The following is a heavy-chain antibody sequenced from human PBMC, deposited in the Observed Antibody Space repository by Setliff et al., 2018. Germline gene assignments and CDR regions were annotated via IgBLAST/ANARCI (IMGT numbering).Heavy chain of an antibody. CDR3: TRDWGEAGSTNAFYI. CDR2: INFDGSST. D-gene: IGHD1-26*01. Sequence: PGGSLRLSCEASGLTLSHYWMHWVRQGPGKGLVWVSYINFDGSSTNYADSVKGRFTISRDNAKNTLYLQMNRLRAEDTAVYYCTRDWGEAGSTNAFYIWGQGTVVTVSS. V-gene: IGHV3-74*01. CDR1: GLTLSHYW. J-gene: IGHJ3*02.